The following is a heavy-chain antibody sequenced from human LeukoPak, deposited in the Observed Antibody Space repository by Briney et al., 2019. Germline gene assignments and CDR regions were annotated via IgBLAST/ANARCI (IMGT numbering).Heavy chain of an antibody. CDR3: AKDHSSSWPNFDY. CDR2: ISYDGSNK. Sequence: GRSLRLSCAASGFTFSSYGMHWVRQAPGKGLEWVALISYDGSNKYYADSVKDRFTISRDNSKNTLYLQMNSLRAEDTAVYYCAKDHSSSWPNFDYWGQGTLVTVSS. D-gene: IGHD6-13*01. J-gene: IGHJ4*02. V-gene: IGHV3-30*18. CDR1: GFTFSSYG.